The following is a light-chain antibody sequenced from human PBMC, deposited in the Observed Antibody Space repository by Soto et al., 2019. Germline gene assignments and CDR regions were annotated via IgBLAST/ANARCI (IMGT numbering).Light chain of an antibody. Sequence: DIQMTQSPSTLSASVGDRVTITCRASQSISSWLAWYQQKPGKAPKLLIYDASSLESGVPSRFSGSGSETEFTLTINSLQPDDLATYYCQQYNSYSPVLTFGGGTKVDI. CDR3: QQYNSYSPVLT. V-gene: IGKV1-5*01. CDR1: QSISSW. CDR2: DAS. J-gene: IGKJ4*01.